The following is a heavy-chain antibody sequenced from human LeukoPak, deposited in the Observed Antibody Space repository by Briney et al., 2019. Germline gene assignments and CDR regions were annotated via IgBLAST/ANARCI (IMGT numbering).Heavy chain of an antibody. CDR2: IKQDGSEK. D-gene: IGHD2-2*02. CDR1: GFTFSSYW. Sequence: GGSLRLSCAAYGFTFSSYWMSWVRQAPGKGLEWVANIKQDGSEKYYVDSVKGRFTISRDNAKNSLYLQMNSLRAEDTAVYYCARPNTRYEYYFDYWGQGTLVTVSS. V-gene: IGHV3-7*03. CDR3: ARPNTRYEYYFDY. J-gene: IGHJ4*02.